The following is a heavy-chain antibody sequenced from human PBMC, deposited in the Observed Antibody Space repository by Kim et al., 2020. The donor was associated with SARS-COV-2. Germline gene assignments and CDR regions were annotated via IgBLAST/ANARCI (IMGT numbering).Heavy chain of an antibody. CDR1: GFTFSSYG. Sequence: GGSLRLSCAASGFTFSSYGMHWVRQAPGKGLEWVAVIWYDGSNKYYADSVKGRFTISRDNSKNTLYLQMNSLRAEDTAVYYCAKDARSYGSGYYFDYWGQGTLVTVSS. CDR3: AKDARSYGSGYYFDY. D-gene: IGHD3-10*01. J-gene: IGHJ4*02. V-gene: IGHV3-33*06. CDR2: IWYDGSNK.